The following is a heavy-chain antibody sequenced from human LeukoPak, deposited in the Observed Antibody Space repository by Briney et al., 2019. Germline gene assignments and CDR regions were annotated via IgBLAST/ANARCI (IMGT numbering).Heavy chain of an antibody. CDR2: IYHSGST. V-gene: IGHV4-4*02. Sequence: SETLSLTCAVSGGSISSSNWWSWVRQPPGKGLEWIGEIYHSGSTNYNPSLKSRVTISVDKSKNQFSLKLSSVTAADTAVYYCARDRGYSYGHNNYYYYYMDVWGKGTTVTVSS. CDR1: GGSISSSNW. J-gene: IGHJ6*03. D-gene: IGHD5-18*01. CDR3: ARDRGYSYGHNNYYYYYMDV.